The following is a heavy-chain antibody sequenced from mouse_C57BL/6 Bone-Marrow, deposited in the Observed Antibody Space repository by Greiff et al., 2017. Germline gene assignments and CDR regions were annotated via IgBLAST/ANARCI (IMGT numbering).Heavy chain of an antibody. CDR3: ARGGYGKGWFAY. CDR1: GYTFTSYG. Sequence: QVQLKQSGAELARPGASVKLSCKASGYTFTSYGISWVKQRTGQGLEWIGEIYPRSGNTYYNEKFKGKATLTADKSSSTAYMELRSLTSEDSAVYFWARGGYGKGWFAYWGQGTLVTVSA. D-gene: IGHD1-1*01. CDR2: IYPRSGNT. V-gene: IGHV1-81*01. J-gene: IGHJ3*01.